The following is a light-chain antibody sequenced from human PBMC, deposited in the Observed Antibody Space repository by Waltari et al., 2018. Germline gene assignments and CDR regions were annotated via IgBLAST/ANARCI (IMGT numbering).Light chain of an antibody. CDR1: GLPEKY. Sequence: SFGLASSPSGAGSPGPDGRHHCPGGGLPEKYVCWYQHKAGQSPVLVIYQDVRRPSEIPERFSGSNSGNTATLTIRDTQPMDEADYYCQVWDSGAIGVFGTGTKVTVL. V-gene: IGLV3-1*01. CDR3: QVWDSGAIGV. J-gene: IGLJ1*01. CDR2: QDV.